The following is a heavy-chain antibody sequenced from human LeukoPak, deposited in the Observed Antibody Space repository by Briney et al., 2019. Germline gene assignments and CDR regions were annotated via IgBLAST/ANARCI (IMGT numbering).Heavy chain of an antibody. CDR2: IKQDGSEK. CDR3: ARDLYPPRGYYDSSGYYPYYFDY. Sequence: GGSLRLSCAASGFTFSSYWMSWVRQAPGKGLEWVANIKQDGSEKYYVDSVKGRFTISRDNAKNSLYPQMNSLKAEDTAVYYCARDLYPPRGYYDSSGYYPYYFDYWGQGTLVTVSS. V-gene: IGHV3-7*01. D-gene: IGHD3-22*01. CDR1: GFTFSSYW. J-gene: IGHJ4*02.